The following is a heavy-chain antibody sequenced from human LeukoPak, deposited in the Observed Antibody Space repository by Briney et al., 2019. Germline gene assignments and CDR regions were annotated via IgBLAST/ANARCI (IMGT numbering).Heavy chain of an antibody. CDR1: GGSISSDY. J-gene: IGHJ4*02. CDR2: IHYSGST. D-gene: IGHD1-7*01. V-gene: IGHV4-59*08. CDR3: ASTEWNYAR. Sequence: PSETLSLTCTVSGGSISSDYWNWIRQPPGKGLEWIGYIHYSGSTNYNPSLRNRVTISVDTSKNQFSLRLSSVTAADTAVYYCASTEWNYARWGQGTLVTVSS.